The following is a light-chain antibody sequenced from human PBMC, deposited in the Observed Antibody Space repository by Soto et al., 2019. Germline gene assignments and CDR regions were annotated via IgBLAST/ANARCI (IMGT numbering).Light chain of an antibody. Sequence: DIQMTQSPSTLSTSEGDRVTITCRASQSISDWLAWYQHKPGKAPTLLIYKGSTLQSGVPSRFSAGGSGTEFTLTISSLQPDDFATYYCQQFNSFPFTFGPGTKVDIK. CDR3: QQFNSFPFT. J-gene: IGKJ3*01. CDR1: QSISDW. CDR2: KGS. V-gene: IGKV1-5*03.